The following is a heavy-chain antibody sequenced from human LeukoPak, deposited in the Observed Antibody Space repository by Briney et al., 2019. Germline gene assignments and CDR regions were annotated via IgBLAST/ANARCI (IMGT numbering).Heavy chain of an antibody. CDR1: GFTFSSYA. V-gene: IGHV3-23*01. J-gene: IGHJ4*02. CDR3: AKVRLYCSGGSSCYYHPVDY. CDR2: ISGSGGST. D-gene: IGHD2-15*01. Sequence: PGGSLRLSCAASGFTFSSYAMSWVRQAPGKGLEWVSVISGSGGSTYYADSVKGRFTISRDNSKNTLYLQMNSLRAEDTAVYYCAKVRLYCSGGSSCYYHPVDYWGQGTLVTVSS.